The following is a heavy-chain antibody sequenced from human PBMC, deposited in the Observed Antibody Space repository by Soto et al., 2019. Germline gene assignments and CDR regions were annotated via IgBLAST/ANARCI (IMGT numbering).Heavy chain of an antibody. CDR1: GFTFSNYW. CDR2: INSDGSST. Sequence: EVQVVESGGGLVQPGGSQRLSCAASGFTFSNYWMQWVRQAPGKGLVWVSRINSDGSSTSYADSVKGRFTISRDNAKNTLYLQMNSLRAEDTAVYYCARAVRSGSYPYYYYGMDVWGQGTTVTVSS. V-gene: IGHV3-74*01. D-gene: IGHD3-10*01. J-gene: IGHJ6*02. CDR3: ARAVRSGSYPYYYYGMDV.